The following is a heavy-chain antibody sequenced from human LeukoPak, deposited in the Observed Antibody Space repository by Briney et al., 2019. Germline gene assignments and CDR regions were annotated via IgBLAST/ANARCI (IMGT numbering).Heavy chain of an antibody. CDR1: GSTFSSHT. J-gene: IGHJ4*02. CDR3: VRDRGTYRPIDY. D-gene: IGHD1-26*01. CDR2: ISNTGSVI. V-gene: IGHV3-48*03. Sequence: GGSLRLSCAASGSTFSSHTMNWVRQAPGKGLEWVSYISNTGSVIYYADSVKGRFTISRDNAKNSLYLQMNSLRAEDTAIYYCVRDRGTYRPIDYWGQGTLVTVSS.